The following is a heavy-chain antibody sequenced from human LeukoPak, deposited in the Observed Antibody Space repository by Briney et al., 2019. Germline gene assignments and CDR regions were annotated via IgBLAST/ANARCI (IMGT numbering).Heavy chain of an antibody. V-gene: IGHV3-21*01. CDR3: ARDGSEWSRDL. D-gene: IGHD2-15*01. CDR1: GFTFSPYG. J-gene: IGHJ5*02. Sequence: GGSLRLSCAASGFTFSPYGMTWVRQAPGKGLEWVSTISYDSRSIGYADSVKGRFTISRDNAKSSTFLQMNSLRVEDTAVYYCARDGSEWSRDLWGQGTLVTVSS. CDR2: ISYDSRSI.